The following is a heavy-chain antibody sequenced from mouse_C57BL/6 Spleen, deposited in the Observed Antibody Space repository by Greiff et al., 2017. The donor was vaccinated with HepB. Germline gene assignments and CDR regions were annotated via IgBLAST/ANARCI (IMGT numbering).Heavy chain of an antibody. CDR3: ARVVSLPLGRDY. J-gene: IGHJ4*01. V-gene: IGHV1-81*01. Sequence: QVHVKQSGAELARPGASVKLSCKASGYTFTSYGISWVKQRTGQGLEWIGEIYPRSGNTYYNEKFKGKATLTADKSSSTAYMELRSLTSEDSAVYFCARVVSLPLGRDYWGQGTSVTVSS. CDR1: GYTFTSYG. CDR2: IYPRSGNT. D-gene: IGHD3-1*01.